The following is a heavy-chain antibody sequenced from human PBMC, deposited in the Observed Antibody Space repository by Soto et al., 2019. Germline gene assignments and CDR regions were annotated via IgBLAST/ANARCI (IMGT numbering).Heavy chain of an antibody. CDR3: ARVRRYYESTGYPFDI. D-gene: IGHD3-22*01. V-gene: IGHV3-33*01. Sequence: QERLVESGGGVVQPGRSLRLSCAASGFTFINYGMHWVRQAPGKGLEWVAVIWYDGTNKYYADSVKGRFTVSRDNSKNTLYLQMNSLRAEDTAVYYCARVRRYYESTGYPFDIWGQGTVVTVSS. J-gene: IGHJ3*02. CDR2: IWYDGTNK. CDR1: GFTFINYG.